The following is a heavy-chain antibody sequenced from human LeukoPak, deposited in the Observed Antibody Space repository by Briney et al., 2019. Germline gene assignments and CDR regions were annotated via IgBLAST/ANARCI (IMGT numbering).Heavy chain of an antibody. J-gene: IGHJ3*02. CDR1: GFTFSSYW. D-gene: IGHD3-10*01. CDR3: ARADVLPWFGESAVGAFDI. Sequence: PGGSLRLSCAASGFTFSSYWMHWVRQAPGKGLVWVSRINSDGSSTSYADSVKGRFTISRDNAKNTLYLQMNSLRAEDTAVYYCARADVLPWFGESAVGAFDIWGQGTMVTVSS. CDR2: INSDGSST. V-gene: IGHV3-74*01.